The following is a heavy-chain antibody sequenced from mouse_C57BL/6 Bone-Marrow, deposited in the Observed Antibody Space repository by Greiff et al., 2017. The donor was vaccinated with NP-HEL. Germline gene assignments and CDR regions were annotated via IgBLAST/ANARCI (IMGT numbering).Heavy chain of an antibody. CDR1: GYTFTSYW. CDR2: IDPSDSYT. J-gene: IGHJ2*01. D-gene: IGHD1-1*01. Sequence: QVQLQQSGAELVKPGASVKLSCKASGYTFTSYWMQWVKQRPGQGLEWIGEIDPSDSYTNYNQKFKGKATLTVDTSSSTAYMQLSSLTSEDSAVYYCALDYGSSYDYFDYWGQGTTLTVSS. CDR3: ALDYGSSYDYFDY. V-gene: IGHV1-50*01.